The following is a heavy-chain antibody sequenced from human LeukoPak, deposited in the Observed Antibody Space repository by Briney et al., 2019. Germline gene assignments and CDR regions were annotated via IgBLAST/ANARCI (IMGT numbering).Heavy chain of an antibody. Sequence: SETLSLTCAVYGGSFSGYYWGWIRQPPGKGLEWIGEINHRESTKYNPSLKSRVTISVDTSKNQCSLKLSSVTDADTAVYYCARGNGYGSNYWGQGTLVTVSS. CDR1: GGSFSGYY. V-gene: IGHV4-34*01. D-gene: IGHD3-10*01. J-gene: IGHJ4*02. CDR2: INHREST. CDR3: ARGNGYGSNY.